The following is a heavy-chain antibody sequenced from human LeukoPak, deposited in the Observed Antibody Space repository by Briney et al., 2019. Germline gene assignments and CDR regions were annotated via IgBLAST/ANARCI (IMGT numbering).Heavy chain of an antibody. D-gene: IGHD3-9*01. Sequence: PSETLSLTCTVSGGSISSGSYYWSWIRQPAGKGLEWIGRIYTSGSTNYNPSLKSRVTISVDTSKNQFSLKLSSVTAADTAVYYCARVSDILTGSYGYWGQGTLVTVSS. CDR1: GGSISSGSYY. J-gene: IGHJ4*02. V-gene: IGHV4-61*02. CDR3: ARVSDILTGSYGY. CDR2: IYTSGST.